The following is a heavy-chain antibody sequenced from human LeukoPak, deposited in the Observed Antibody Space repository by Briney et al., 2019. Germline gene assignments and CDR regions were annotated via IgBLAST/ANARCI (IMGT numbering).Heavy chain of an antibody. V-gene: IGHV3-7*03. CDR1: GFTFSSYC. Sequence: PGGSLRLSCAASGFTFSSYCMSWVRQAPGKGLEWVANIKQDGSEKYYVDSVKGRFTISRDNAKNSLYPQMNSLRAEDTAVYYCARVKAPNLAYYYDSSGYQFDYWGQGTLVTVSS. J-gene: IGHJ4*02. CDR3: ARVKAPNLAYYYDSSGYQFDY. CDR2: IKQDGSEK. D-gene: IGHD3-22*01.